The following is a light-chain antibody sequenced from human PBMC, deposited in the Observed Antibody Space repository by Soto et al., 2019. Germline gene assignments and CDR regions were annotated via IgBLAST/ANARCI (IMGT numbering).Light chain of an antibody. CDR3: QQSYSTPRT. J-gene: IGKJ2*01. Sequence: DIQMTQSPSSLPASVGDRVTITCRTNQSISTYLNWYQQKPGKAPQLLIYAASSLHSGVPSRVSGSGSGTDFTLSISSLQPEDFATYYCQQSYSTPRTLGQGTKLEIK. CDR2: AAS. CDR1: QSISTY. V-gene: IGKV1-39*01.